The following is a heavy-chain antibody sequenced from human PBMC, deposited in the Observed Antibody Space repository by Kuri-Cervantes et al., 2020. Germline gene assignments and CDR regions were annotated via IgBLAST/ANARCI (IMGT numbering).Heavy chain of an antibody. J-gene: IGHJ4*01. Sequence: ASVKVSCKASGYTFTSYDINWVRQAPGQRLEWMGWINAGNGNTKYSQKLQGRVTMTTDTSTSTAYMELRSLGSDDTAVYYCARDSTSTGWHNFDYWGQGTLVTVSS. V-gene: IGHV1-18*01. D-gene: IGHD6-19*01. CDR2: INAGNGNT. CDR1: GYTFTSYD. CDR3: ARDSTSTGWHNFDY.